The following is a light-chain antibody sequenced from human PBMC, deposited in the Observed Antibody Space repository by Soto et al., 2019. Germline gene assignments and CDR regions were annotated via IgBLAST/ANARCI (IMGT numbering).Light chain of an antibody. CDR1: QSVSNNY. CDR2: GAS. Sequence: EIVLMQSPGTLSLAPGERATRSCRASQSVSNNYVAWYQQKPGQAPRLLIAGASSRATGIPDRFSSSGSGTDFTLTISRLEPEDVAVYYCQQYGSSPPLTFGGGTKVEIK. J-gene: IGKJ4*01. V-gene: IGKV3-20*01. CDR3: QQYGSSPPLT.